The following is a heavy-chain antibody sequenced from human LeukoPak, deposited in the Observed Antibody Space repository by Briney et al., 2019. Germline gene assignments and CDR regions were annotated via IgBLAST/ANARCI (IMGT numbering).Heavy chain of an antibody. CDR1: GFTFSSFE. D-gene: IGHD3-3*01. V-gene: IGHV3-48*03. CDR2: IRSSGSTI. CDR3: ARGRYDFSRGGIPIDY. Sequence: GGSLRLSCAASGFTFSSFEMHWVRQAPGKGLEWVSYIRSSGSTIYYADSVRGRFTISKVNANNSLYLQMNSLRAEDTAVYYCARGRYDFSRGGIPIDYWGQGPLVTVSS. J-gene: IGHJ4*02.